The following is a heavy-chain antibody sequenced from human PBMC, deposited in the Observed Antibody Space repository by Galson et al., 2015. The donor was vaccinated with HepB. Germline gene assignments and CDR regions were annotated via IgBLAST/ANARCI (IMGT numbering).Heavy chain of an antibody. CDR3: AEGYCSSTSCYPRSN. CDR2: IIPIFCTA. CDR1: EGTSSSYA. Sequence: SVKVSCKASEGTSSSYAISWVRQAPGQGLEWMGGIIPIFCTANYAQKFQGRVTITADESTSTAYMELSSLRSEDTAVYYCAEGYCSSTSCYPRSNWGQGTLVTVSS. J-gene: IGHJ4*02. D-gene: IGHD2-2*01. V-gene: IGHV1-69*13.